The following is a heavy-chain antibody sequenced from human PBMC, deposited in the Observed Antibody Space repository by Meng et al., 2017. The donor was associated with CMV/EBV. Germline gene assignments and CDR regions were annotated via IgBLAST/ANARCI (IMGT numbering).Heavy chain of an antibody. D-gene: IGHD1-20*01. V-gene: IGHV3-30-3*01. CDR2: ISYDGSNK. CDR1: GFTFSSYA. J-gene: IGHJ6*02. Sequence: SLKISCAASGFTFSSYAMHWVRQAPGKGLEWVAVISYDGSNKYYADSVKGRFTISRDNSKNTLYLQMNSLRAEDTAVYYCARDATGITGTRSYYYYYGMDVWGQGTTVTVSS. CDR3: ARDATGITGTRSYYYYYGMDV.